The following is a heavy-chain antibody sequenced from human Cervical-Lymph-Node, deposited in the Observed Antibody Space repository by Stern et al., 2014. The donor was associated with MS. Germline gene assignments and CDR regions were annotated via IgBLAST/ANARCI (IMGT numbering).Heavy chain of an antibody. CDR3: ARRFWSGYSPHNWFDP. V-gene: IGHV5-51*01. Sequence: EVQLVQSGAEVKKPGESLKISCKGSGYSFTSYWIGWVRQMPGKGLEWMGIIYTGDSDTRYSPSFQGQVTISADKSISTAFLQWSSLKASDTAMYYCARRFWSGYSPHNWFDPWGQGTLVTVSS. CDR1: GYSFTSYW. CDR2: IYTGDSDT. J-gene: IGHJ5*02. D-gene: IGHD3-3*01.